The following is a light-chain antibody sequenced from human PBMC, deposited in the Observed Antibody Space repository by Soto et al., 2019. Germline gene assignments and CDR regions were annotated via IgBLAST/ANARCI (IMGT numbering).Light chain of an antibody. J-gene: IGLJ1*01. CDR1: SSDVGGYNY. Sequence: QSALTQPASVSGSPGQSITISCTGTSSDVGGYNYVSWYQQHPGKAPKLMIYEVSNRPSGVSNRFSGSKSGNTASLTISGLQAEDEAGYYCSSYTRSSTLVFGTGTKLTVL. CDR2: EVS. CDR3: SSYTRSSTLV. V-gene: IGLV2-14*01.